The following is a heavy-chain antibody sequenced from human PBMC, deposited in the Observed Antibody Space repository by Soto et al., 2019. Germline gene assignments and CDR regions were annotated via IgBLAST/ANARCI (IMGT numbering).Heavy chain of an antibody. CDR3: ARGYSSSPSLDY. J-gene: IGHJ4*02. V-gene: IGHV1-2*02. CDR2: INPNSGGT. CDR1: GYTFTGYY. D-gene: IGHD6-6*01. Sequence: QVQLLQSGAEVKKPGASVKVSCKASGYTFTGYYMHWVRQAPGQGLEWMGWINPNSGGTNYAQKFQGRVTMTRDTSISTAYIELSILRAGDPPVYYCARGYSSSPSLDYWGQGTLVTVSS.